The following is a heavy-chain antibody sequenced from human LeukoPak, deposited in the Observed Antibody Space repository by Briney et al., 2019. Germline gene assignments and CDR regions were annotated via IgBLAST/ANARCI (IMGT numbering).Heavy chain of an antibody. V-gene: IGHV3-11*01. D-gene: IGHD3-22*01. CDR1: GFTFSDYY. CDR3: AKEQIVVVIRTLDY. Sequence: GGSLRLSCAASGFTFSDYYMSWIRQAPGKGLEWVSYISSGGSTIYYADSVKGRFTISRDNAKNSLYLQMNSLRAEDTAVYYCAKEQIVVVIRTLDYWGQGTLVTVSS. CDR2: ISSGGSTI. J-gene: IGHJ4*02.